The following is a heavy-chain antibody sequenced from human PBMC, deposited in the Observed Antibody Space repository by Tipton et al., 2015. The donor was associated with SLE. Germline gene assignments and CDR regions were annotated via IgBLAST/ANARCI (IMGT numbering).Heavy chain of an antibody. CDR3: ARDFAEVEGTLDVFDI. D-gene: IGHD5-24*01. CDR1: GFIFATYH. CDR2: ISGDSDYI. V-gene: IGHV3-21*03. J-gene: IGHJ3*02. Sequence: GSLRLSCVASGFIFATYHMNWVRQAPGRGLEWVSSISGDSDYIFYADSVRGRFTISRDNAKNSLYLEMSSLRAEDTAVYYCARDFAEVEGTLDVFDIWGQGAKVTVSS.